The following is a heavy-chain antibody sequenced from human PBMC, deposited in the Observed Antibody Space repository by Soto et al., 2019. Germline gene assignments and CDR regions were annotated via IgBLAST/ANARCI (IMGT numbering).Heavy chain of an antibody. CDR3: ARTYAFDI. CDR2: ISSSGNTI. Sequence: EVQLEESGGGLVQPGGSLRLSCVASGFTFSSYEMNWVRQAPGKGLEWVSHISSSGNTIYYADSVKGRFTISRDNAKNSLYLQMNSLRVEDTAVYYCARTYAFDIWGQGTRVTVSS. CDR1: GFTFSSYE. V-gene: IGHV3-48*03. J-gene: IGHJ3*02.